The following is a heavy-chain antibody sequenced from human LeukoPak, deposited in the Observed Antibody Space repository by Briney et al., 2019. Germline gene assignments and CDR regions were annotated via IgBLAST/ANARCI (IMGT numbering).Heavy chain of an antibody. V-gene: IGHV4-39*01. Sequence: SETLSLTCTVSGGSIISVSYYWGWIRQPPGKGLEWIGSMYYSDSGNIYYNPSLKNRVTISVDTSKNQFSLKLSSVTAADTAVYYCARHYYDTSIYFPYYFDSWGQGTLVTVSS. D-gene: IGHD3-22*01. CDR1: GGSIISVSYY. CDR2: MYYSDSGNI. CDR3: ARHYYDTSIYFPYYFDS. J-gene: IGHJ4*02.